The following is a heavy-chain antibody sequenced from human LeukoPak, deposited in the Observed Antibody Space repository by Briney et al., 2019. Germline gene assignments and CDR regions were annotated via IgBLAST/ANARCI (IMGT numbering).Heavy chain of an antibody. CDR2: INWNGGST. J-gene: IGHJ4*02. D-gene: IGHD3-22*01. CDR3: ARDLSYYDSSGYISLGYYFEY. CDR1: GFTFDDYG. Sequence: GGSLRLSCAASGFTFDDYGMSWVRQAPGKGLEWVSGINWNGGSTGYADSVKGRFTISRDNAKNSLYLQMNSLRAEDTALYYCARDLSYYDSSGYISLGYYFEYWGQGTLVTVPS. V-gene: IGHV3-20*04.